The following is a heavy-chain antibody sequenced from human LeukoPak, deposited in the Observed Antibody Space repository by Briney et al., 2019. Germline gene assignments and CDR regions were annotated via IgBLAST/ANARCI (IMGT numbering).Heavy chain of an antibody. CDR2: VNPNSGNT. J-gene: IGHJ4*02. V-gene: IGHV1-8*01. D-gene: IGHD4-17*01. CDR1: GYTFTSNH. CDR3: ARVPGDGDYVEDDYFDY. Sequence: GASVTVSCKASGYTFTSNHINWVRQATGQGPEWMGWVNPNSGNTDYAQRFQDRVTMTRNTSISTAYLELRSLRSEDTAVYFCARVPGDGDYVEDDYFDYWGQGTLVTVSS.